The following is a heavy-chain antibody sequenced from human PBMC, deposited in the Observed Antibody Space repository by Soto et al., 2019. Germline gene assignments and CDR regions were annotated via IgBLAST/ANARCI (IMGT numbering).Heavy chain of an antibody. D-gene: IGHD5-18*01. J-gene: IGHJ3*02. CDR1: GGSISSGGDS. V-gene: IGHV4-30-2*01. CDR3: ARVWGYSYGVASDI. Sequence: QLQLQESGSGLVKPSQTLSLTCAVSGGSISSGGDSWSWIRQPPGKGLEWIGYIYHSGSTYYNPSLKGRVTISVDRSKSQFSLKLSSVTAADTAVYYCARVWGYSYGVASDIWGQGTMVTVSS. CDR2: IYHSGST.